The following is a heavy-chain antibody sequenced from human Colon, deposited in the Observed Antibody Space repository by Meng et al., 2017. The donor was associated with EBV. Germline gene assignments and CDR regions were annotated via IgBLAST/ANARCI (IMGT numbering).Heavy chain of an antibody. V-gene: IGHV4-4*02. CDR1: GASISSYNW. CDR2: IYHSGST. Sequence: VALEESGPGLVKPSETLSLTGAVSGASISSYNWWSWVRLAPGKGLEWIGEIYHSGSTNSNPSLRSRLTLSVDKSKNQISLKLTSVTAADTALYYCAKVQSSGRFSWFDPWGQGTLVTVSS. CDR3: AKVQSSGRFSWFDP. J-gene: IGHJ5*02. D-gene: IGHD3-10*01.